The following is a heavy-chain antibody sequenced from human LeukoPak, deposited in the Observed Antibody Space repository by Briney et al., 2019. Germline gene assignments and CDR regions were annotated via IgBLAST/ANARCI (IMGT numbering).Heavy chain of an antibody. J-gene: IGHJ5*02. D-gene: IGHD3-9*01. V-gene: IGHV1-46*01. CDR1: GYTFTSYY. CDR2: INPSGGST. Sequence: VASVKASCKASGYTFTSYYMHWVRQAPGQGLEWMGIINPSGGSTSYAQKFQGRVTMTRDMSTSTVYMELSSLRSEDTAVYYCARGDILTGFPNWFDPWGQGTLVTVSS. CDR3: ARGDILTGFPNWFDP.